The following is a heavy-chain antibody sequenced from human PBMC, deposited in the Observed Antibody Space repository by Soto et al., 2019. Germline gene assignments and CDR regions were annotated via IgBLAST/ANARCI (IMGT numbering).Heavy chain of an antibody. CDR3: ARGISGTKFDD. D-gene: IGHD1-1*01. CDR2: LYASGNA. V-gene: IGHV3-53*01. J-gene: IGHJ4*02. Sequence: PGGSLRLSCAASGFTVSDYYMSWVRQAPGKGLEWVSVLYASGNAYYGDSVKGRFTISRDNSKNSLYLQMNSLRVDDTAVYYCARGISGTKFDDWGQGILVTVSS. CDR1: GFTVSDYY.